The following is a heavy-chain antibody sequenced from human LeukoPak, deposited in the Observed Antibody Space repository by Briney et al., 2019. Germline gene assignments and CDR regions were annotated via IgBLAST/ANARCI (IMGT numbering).Heavy chain of an antibody. J-gene: IGHJ6*02. CDR3: AREDPYYGMDV. Sequence: PSETLSLTCTVSGGSISSYYWSWIRQPPGKGLEWIGYIYYSGSTNYNPSLMSRVTISVDTSKNQFSLKLSSVTAADTAVYYCAREDPYYGMDVWGQGTTVTVSS. V-gene: IGHV4-59*01. CDR1: GGSISSYY. CDR2: IYYSGST.